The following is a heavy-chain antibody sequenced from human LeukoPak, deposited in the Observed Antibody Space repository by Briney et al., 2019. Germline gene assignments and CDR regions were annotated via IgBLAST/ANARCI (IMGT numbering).Heavy chain of an antibody. D-gene: IGHD6-13*01. Sequence: SVKGRFTISRDNAKNSLYLQMNSLRSEDTAVYYCARGRYCSSWYSVENWFDPWGQGTLVTVSS. CDR3: ARGRYCSSWYSVENWFDP. V-gene: IGHV3-11*05. J-gene: IGHJ5*02.